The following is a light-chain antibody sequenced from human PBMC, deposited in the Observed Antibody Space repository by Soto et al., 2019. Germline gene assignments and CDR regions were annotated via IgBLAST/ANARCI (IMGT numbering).Light chain of an antibody. V-gene: IGKV1-5*01. CDR1: QSISTF. CDR3: QQYDSYSWT. Sequence: DIQMTQSPSTLSGSVGDRVTITCRASQSISTFLAWYQQKPGKAPKLLIFDASSLKSGVPSRFSGSGSGTEFTLTISSLQPDDFATYYCQQYDSYSWTFGQGTKVDI. J-gene: IGKJ1*01. CDR2: DAS.